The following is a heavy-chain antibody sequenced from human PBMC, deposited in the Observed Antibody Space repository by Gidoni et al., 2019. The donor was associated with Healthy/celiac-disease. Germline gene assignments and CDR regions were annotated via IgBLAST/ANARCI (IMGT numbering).Heavy chain of an antibody. CDR1: GGSFSGYY. D-gene: IGHD6-19*01. V-gene: IGHV4-34*01. J-gene: IGHJ4*02. CDR2: INHSGST. CDR3: ARVAISNIAVAGDY. Sequence: QVQLQQWGAGLLKPSETLSLTCAVYGGSFSGYYWSWIRQPPGKGLEWIGEINHSGSTNYNPSLKSRVTISVDTSKNQFSLKLSSVTAADTAVYYCARVAISNIAVAGDYWGQGTLVTVSS.